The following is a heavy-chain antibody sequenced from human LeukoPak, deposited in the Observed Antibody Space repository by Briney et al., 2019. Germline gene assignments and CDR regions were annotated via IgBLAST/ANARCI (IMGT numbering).Heavy chain of an antibody. CDR1: GGSISSYY. CDR2: IYYSGST. CDR3: ARANPANWFDP. J-gene: IGHJ5*02. Sequence: SETLSLTCTVSGGSISSYYWSWIRQPPGKGLEWIGYIYYSGSTNYNPSLKSRVTISVDTSKNQFSLKLSSVTAADTAVYYCARANPANWFDPWGQGTLVTVSS. V-gene: IGHV4-59*01.